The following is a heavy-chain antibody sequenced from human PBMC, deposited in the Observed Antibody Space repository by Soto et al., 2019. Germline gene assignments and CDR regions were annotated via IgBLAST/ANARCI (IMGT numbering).Heavy chain of an antibody. CDR3: AGGGVSTRTFDY. CDR2: IYPSDSDT. Sequence: EPQSISCKGSGYNFAGYWIAWVRQMPGKGLELMGIIYPSDSDTRYRPSFQGQVTISADKSISSAYLQWSSLRASDTAMYYCAGGGVSTRTFDYWGQGTPVTVSS. CDR1: GYNFAGYW. J-gene: IGHJ4*02. V-gene: IGHV5-51*01. D-gene: IGHD3-3*01.